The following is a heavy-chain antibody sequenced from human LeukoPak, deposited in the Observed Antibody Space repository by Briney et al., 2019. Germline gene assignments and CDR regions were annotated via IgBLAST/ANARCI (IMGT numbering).Heavy chain of an antibody. J-gene: IGHJ4*02. Sequence: GGSLRLSCAASGFTFSSYSMNWVRQAPGKGLEWVSSIRSSSSYMYYADSVKGRFTISRDNAKNSLYLQMNSLRAEDTTVYYYWTRDSMVTTMAYWGQGTLVTVSS. CDR2: IRSSSSYM. CDR1: GFTFSSYS. CDR3: WTRDSMVTTMAY. V-gene: IGHV3-21*01. D-gene: IGHD4-17*01.